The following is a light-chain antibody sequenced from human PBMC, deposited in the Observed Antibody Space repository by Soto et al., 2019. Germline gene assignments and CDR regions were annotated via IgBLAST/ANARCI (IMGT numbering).Light chain of an antibody. Sequence: QSALTQPPSASGSPGQSVTISCTGTSSDVGGYNYVSWYQQHPGKAPKFLIFEVSRRPSGVPDRFSGSKSGNTASLTVSGLQADDEADYYCSSYAGSNNPVIFGGGTKSPS. CDR1: SSDVGGYNY. CDR2: EVS. J-gene: IGLJ2*01. CDR3: SSYAGSNNPVI. V-gene: IGLV2-8*01.